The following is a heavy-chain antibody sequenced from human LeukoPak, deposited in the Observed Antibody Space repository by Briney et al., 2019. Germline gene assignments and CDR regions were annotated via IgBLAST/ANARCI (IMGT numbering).Heavy chain of an antibody. CDR1: GFTFSSFW. Sequence: GGSLRLSCAASGFTFSSFWMTWVRQAPGKGLEWVANIKPDGAENYYVDSVQGRFTISRDNAKNSLYLQMNSLRAEDTAVYYCAIQKADLITMIRGIIAFWGQGTLVTVSS. D-gene: IGHD3-10*01. CDR3: AIQKADLITMIRGIIAF. CDR2: IKPDGAEN. V-gene: IGHV3-7*01. J-gene: IGHJ4*02.